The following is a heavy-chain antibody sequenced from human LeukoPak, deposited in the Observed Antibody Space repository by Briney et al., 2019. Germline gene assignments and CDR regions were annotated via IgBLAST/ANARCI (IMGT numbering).Heavy chain of an antibody. Sequence: GGSLRLSCAASGFTFSSYSMNWVRQAPGKGLEWVSSISSSSYIYYADSVKGRFTISRDNAKNSLYLQMNSLRAEDTAVYYCAKDPNGDYIGAFDIWGQGTMVPGSS. CDR2: ISSSSYI. D-gene: IGHD4-17*01. V-gene: IGHV3-21*04. CDR3: AKDPNGDYIGAFDI. CDR1: GFTFSSYS. J-gene: IGHJ3*02.